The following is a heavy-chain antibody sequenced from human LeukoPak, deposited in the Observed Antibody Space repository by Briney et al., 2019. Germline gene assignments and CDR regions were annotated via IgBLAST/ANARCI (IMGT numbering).Heavy chain of an antibody. D-gene: IGHD3-10*01. CDR1: GFTFDDYA. CDR3: AKDRLSGARGALDY. J-gene: IGHJ4*02. V-gene: IGHV3-9*01. Sequence: PGGSLRLSCAASGFTFDDYAMHWVRQAPGKGLEWVSSISWNSVAIGYADSVRGRFTISRDNAKNSLYLQMNSLRAEDTALYYCAKDRLSGARGALDYWGQGTLVTVSS. CDR2: ISWNSVAI.